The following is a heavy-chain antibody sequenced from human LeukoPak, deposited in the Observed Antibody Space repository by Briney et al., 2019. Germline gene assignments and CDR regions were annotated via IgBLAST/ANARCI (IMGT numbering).Heavy chain of an antibody. CDR1: GYTFTGYH. D-gene: IGHD2-2*01. CDR3: ARDYCGSTSCLFDY. CDR2: INPNSGDT. V-gene: IGHV1-2*06. Sequence: ASVKVSCKASGYTFTGYHMHWVRQAPGQGLEWMGRINPNSGDTNYAQKFQGRVAMTRDTSISTAFMELTRLRSDDTAVYYCARDYCGSTSCLFDYWGQGTLVTVPS. J-gene: IGHJ4*02.